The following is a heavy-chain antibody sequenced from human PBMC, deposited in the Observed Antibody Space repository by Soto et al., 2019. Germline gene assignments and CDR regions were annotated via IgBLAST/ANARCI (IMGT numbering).Heavy chain of an antibody. CDR2: MYHGGTT. Sequence: PSETLSLTCSVSGGSISSGSYYWGWIRQTPGRGLEWIASMYHGGTTYSNPSLKSRVTISVDTCKNQFSLRLTSVTAADTAVYYCARRGVRAAATNWFEPWGQGTLVTVSS. V-gene: IGHV4-39*01. CDR1: GGSISSGSYY. CDR3: ARRGVRAAATNWFEP. J-gene: IGHJ5*02. D-gene: IGHD6-13*01.